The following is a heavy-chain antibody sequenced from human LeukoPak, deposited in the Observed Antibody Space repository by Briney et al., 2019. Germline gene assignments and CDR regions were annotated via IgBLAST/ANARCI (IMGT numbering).Heavy chain of an antibody. D-gene: IGHD3-3*01. Sequence: GGSLRLSCTASGFTFSGYAMSWVRQAPGKGLEWVSAISGSGGSTYYADSVKGRFTISRDNSKNTLYLQMNSLRAEDTAVYYCAKDLWPLLEWLLLFDYWGQGTLVTVSS. CDR1: GFTFSGYA. CDR3: AKDLWPLLEWLLLFDY. J-gene: IGHJ4*02. V-gene: IGHV3-23*01. CDR2: ISGSGGST.